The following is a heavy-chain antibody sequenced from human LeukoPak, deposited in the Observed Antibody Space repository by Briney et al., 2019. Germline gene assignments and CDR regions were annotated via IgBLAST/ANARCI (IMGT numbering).Heavy chain of an antibody. CDR3: AKGSRPVIAATFFDY. CDR1: GFTFSSYA. CDR2: ISGSGTNT. Sequence: GGSLRLSCAASGFTFSSYAMSWVRQAPGKGLEWVSVISGSGTNTYYADSVKGRFTISRDNSKNTLYLQMNSLRAEDTAVYYCAKGSRPVIAATFFDYWGQGTLVTVSS. V-gene: IGHV3-23*01. J-gene: IGHJ4*02. D-gene: IGHD2-15*01.